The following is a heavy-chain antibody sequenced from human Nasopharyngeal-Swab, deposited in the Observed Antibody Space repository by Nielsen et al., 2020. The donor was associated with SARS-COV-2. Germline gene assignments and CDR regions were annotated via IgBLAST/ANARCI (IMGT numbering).Heavy chain of an antibody. V-gene: IGHV4-59*01. Sequence: WVRMAPGIGLEWIGYIYYSGSTNYNPSLKSRVTISVDTSKNQFSLKLSSVTAADTAVYYCARGGGSGSYYNDDAFDIWGQGTMVTVSS. D-gene: IGHD3-10*01. CDR2: IYYSGST. CDR3: ARGGGSGSYYNDDAFDI. J-gene: IGHJ3*02.